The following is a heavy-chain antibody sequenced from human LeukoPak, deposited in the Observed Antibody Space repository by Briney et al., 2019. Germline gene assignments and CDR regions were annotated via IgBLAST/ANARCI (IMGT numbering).Heavy chain of an antibody. CDR3: AELGITMIGGV. CDR1: GFTFSSYW. D-gene: IGHD3-10*02. J-gene: IGHJ6*04. CDR2: IKQEGSEK. Sequence: GGSLRLSCAASGFTFSSYWMSWDRQAPGKGLEWVANIKQEGSEKYYVDSVKGRFTISRDNAKNSLYLQMNSLRAEDTAVYYCAELGITMIGGVWGKGTTVTISS. V-gene: IGHV3-7*01.